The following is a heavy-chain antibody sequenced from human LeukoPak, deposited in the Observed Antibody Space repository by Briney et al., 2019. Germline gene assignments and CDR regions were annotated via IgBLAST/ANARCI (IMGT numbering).Heavy chain of an antibody. D-gene: IGHD3/OR15-3a*01. CDR1: GGSISSGSDY. CDR3: ARESPAMDWYFDY. V-gene: IGHV4-61*02. J-gene: IGHJ4*02. CDR2: ISATGST. Sequence: SETLSLTCTVSGGSISSGSDYWSWIRQPAGKGLEWIGRISATGSTNSNPSLKSRVTISVDTSKSQFSLKLSSVTAADTAVYYCARESPAMDWYFDYWGQGTLVTVSS.